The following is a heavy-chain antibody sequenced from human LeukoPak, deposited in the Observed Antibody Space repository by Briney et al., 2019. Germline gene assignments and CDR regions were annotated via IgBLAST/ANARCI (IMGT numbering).Heavy chain of an antibody. Sequence: PGGSLRLSCAASGFTFASSWMNWIRQAPGKGLEWVADINEDGSAKYYVDSVKGRFTISRDNAKNSLYLQMNSLRAEDTAVYYCARDERRFGVVVAAMNYYYYMDVWGKGTTVTVSS. CDR2: INEDGSAK. J-gene: IGHJ6*03. D-gene: IGHD2-15*01. CDR3: ARDERRFGVVVAAMNYYYYMDV. CDR1: GFTFASSW. V-gene: IGHV3-7*01.